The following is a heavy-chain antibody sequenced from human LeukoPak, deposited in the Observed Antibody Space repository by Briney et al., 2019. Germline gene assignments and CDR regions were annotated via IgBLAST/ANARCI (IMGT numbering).Heavy chain of an antibody. D-gene: IGHD2-15*01. V-gene: IGHV4-30-2*01. CDR3: VRASVESGGAFDI. CDR1: GGSISSGGYY. Sequence: SQTLSLTCTVSGGSISSGGYYWSWIRQPPGKGLEWIGYIYHSGSTYYNPSLKSRVTISVDRSKNQFSLRLGSVTAADTAVYYCVRASVESGGAFDIWGQGTMVTVSS. CDR2: IYHSGST. J-gene: IGHJ3*02.